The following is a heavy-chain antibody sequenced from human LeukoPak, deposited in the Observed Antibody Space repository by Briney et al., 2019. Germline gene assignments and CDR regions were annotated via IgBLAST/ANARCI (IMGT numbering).Heavy chain of an antibody. Sequence: ASANVSCKASGYRFISNYIQWVRQAPGLGPEWMGWMHPGNGNTRYAEKFQGRVTMTRDTSINTAYMDLSSLRSDDTAVYYCAREGSYCVGGDCYSFDFWGQGTLITVSS. CDR3: AREGSYCVGGDCYSFDF. D-gene: IGHD2-21*02. CDR2: MHPGNGNT. V-gene: IGHV1-2*02. J-gene: IGHJ4*02. CDR1: GYRFISNY.